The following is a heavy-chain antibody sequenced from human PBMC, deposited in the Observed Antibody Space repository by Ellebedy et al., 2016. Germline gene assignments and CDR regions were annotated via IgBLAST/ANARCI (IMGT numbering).Heavy chain of an antibody. Sequence: GGSLRLXXAASGFTFSSYVMSWVRQAAGKGLEWLAGIAEDGTERYGDSMQGRFTISRDNSKRMLSLQVNSLRLEDTAVYYCGRGAGGYIDYWGQGTLVTVSS. CDR3: GRGAGGYIDY. CDR2: IAEDGTER. J-gene: IGHJ4*02. CDR1: GFTFSSYV. V-gene: IGHV3-30*03.